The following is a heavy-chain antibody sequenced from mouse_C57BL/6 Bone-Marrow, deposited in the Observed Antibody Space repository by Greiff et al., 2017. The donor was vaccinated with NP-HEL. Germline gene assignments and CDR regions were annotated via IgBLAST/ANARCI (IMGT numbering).Heavy chain of an antibody. J-gene: IGHJ1*03. V-gene: IGHV1-72*01. CDR2: IDPNSGGT. D-gene: IGHD1-1*01. Sequence: QVQLQQPGAELVKPGASVKLSCKASGYTFTSYWMHWVKQRPGRGLEWIGRIDPNSGGTKYNEKFKSKATLTVDKPSSTAYMQLSSLTSEDSAVYYCAREGDYYGSSWYFDGWGTGTTVTVSS. CDR3: AREGDYYGSSWYFDG. CDR1: GYTFTSYW.